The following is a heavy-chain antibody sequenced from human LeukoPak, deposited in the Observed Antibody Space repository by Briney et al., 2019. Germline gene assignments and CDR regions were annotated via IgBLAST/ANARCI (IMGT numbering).Heavy chain of an antibody. Sequence: GRSLRLSCAASGFTFSSYAMHWVRQAPGKGLEWVAVISYDGSNKYYADSVKGRFTISRDNSKNTLYLQMNSLRAEDTAVYYCAGDGGWGIVVVVAGVYYGMDVWGQGTTVTVSS. CDR3: AGDGGWGIVVVVAGVYYGMDV. J-gene: IGHJ6*02. V-gene: IGHV3-30-3*01. CDR1: GFTFSSYA. D-gene: IGHD2-15*01. CDR2: ISYDGSNK.